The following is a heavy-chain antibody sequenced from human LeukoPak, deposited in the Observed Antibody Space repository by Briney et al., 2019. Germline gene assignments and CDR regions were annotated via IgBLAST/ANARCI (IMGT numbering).Heavy chain of an antibody. CDR3: ARGSVAVAGTTYYYGMDV. J-gene: IGHJ6*02. D-gene: IGHD6-19*01. CDR2: ISSSSTTI. V-gene: IGHV3-48*02. Sequence: GGSLRLSCAASGFTFSSHSLTWVRQAPGKGLEWVSYISSSSTTIYYADSVKGRFTISRDNAKNSLYLQMNSLRDEDTAVYYCARGSVAVAGTTYYYGMDVWGQGTTVTVSS. CDR1: GFTFSSHS.